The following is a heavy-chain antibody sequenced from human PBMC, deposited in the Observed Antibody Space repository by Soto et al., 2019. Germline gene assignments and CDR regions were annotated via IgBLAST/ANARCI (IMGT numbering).Heavy chain of an antibody. CDR2: ISHDGGNA. D-gene: IGHD3-22*01. J-gene: IGHJ2*01. CDR3: AKDPSSGYTRGDFDF. Sequence: QVHLEESGGGVVQPGRSLRLSCAASGFSFSTYGMHWVRQAPGKGLEWVAVISHDGGNAYYADSVKGRFTISRDSSKNTVYLQMNNVRAADTAVYYCAKDPSSGYTRGDFDFWGLGTLVTVSS. CDR1: GFSFSTYG. V-gene: IGHV3-30*18.